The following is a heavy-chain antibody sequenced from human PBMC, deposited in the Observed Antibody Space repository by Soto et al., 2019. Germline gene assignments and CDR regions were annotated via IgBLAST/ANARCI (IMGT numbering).Heavy chain of an antibody. CDR1: GFTFSSYA. Sequence: QVQLVESGGGVVQPGRSLRLSCAASGFTFSSYAMHWVRQAPGKGLEWVAVISYDGSNKYYADSVKGRFTISRDNSKNTLYLQMNSLRAEDTAVSYCARDVMRYRYGLPGIYWGQGTLVTVSS. D-gene: IGHD5-18*01. CDR2: ISYDGSNK. CDR3: ARDVMRYRYGLPGIY. J-gene: IGHJ4*02. V-gene: IGHV3-30-3*01.